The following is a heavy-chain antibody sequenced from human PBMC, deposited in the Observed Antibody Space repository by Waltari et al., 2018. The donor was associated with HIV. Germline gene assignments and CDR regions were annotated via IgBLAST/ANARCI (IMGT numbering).Heavy chain of an antibody. Sequence: EVQLVESGGGLVTPGGSLRLSCVASGLSFRRHSVRWVRQTQGKGLEWVSSNSSSSGHIYYEDSVKGRFTTSKDNAEKSLYLQMNSLRAEDTAVYYCARWGSMGSGTYFPDLWGRGTLVTVSS. CDR1: GLSFRRHS. CDR2: NSSSSGHI. CDR3: ARWGSMGSGTYFPDL. J-gene: IGHJ2*01. D-gene: IGHD3-10*01. V-gene: IGHV3-21*01.